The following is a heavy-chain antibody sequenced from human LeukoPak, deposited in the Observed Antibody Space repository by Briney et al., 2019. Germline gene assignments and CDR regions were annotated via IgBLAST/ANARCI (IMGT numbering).Heavy chain of an antibody. V-gene: IGHV5-51*01. CDR3: AISRDSSGYYYLI. CDR1: GYSFTNYW. CDR2: IYPDDSES. Sequence: GESLKISCEASGYSFTNYWIGWVRQMPGKGLEWMGIIYPDDSESKYSPSFQGQVTISADKSISTAYLQWSSLKASDTAMYYCAISRDSSGYYYLIWGQGTLVTVSS. D-gene: IGHD3-22*01. J-gene: IGHJ4*02.